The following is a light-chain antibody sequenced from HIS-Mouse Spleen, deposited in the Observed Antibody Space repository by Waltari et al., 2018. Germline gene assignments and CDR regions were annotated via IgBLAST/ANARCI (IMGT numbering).Light chain of an antibody. Sequence: DIQLTQSPSFLSASVGDRVTITCRASQGISSYLAWYQQKPGKAPKLLIYAASTLQSGVPSRFSGSGSGTEFTLTISSLQPEDFATYYCKQLNSYTPTFGQGTKVEIK. V-gene: IGKV1-9*01. CDR3: KQLNSYTPT. CDR1: QGISSY. CDR2: AAS. J-gene: IGKJ1*01.